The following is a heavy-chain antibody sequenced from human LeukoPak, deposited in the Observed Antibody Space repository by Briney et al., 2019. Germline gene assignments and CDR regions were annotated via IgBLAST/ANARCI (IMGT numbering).Heavy chain of an antibody. CDR3: ARGRCSSTSCPGDNWFDP. D-gene: IGHD2-2*01. CDR1: GGTFSSYA. V-gene: IGHV1-69*01. J-gene: IGHJ5*02. Sequence: EASVKVSCKASGGTFSSYAISWVRQAPGQGLEWMGGIIPIFGTANYAQKFQGRVTITADESTSTAYMELSSLRSEDTAVYSCARGRCSSTSCPGDNWFDPWGQGTLVTVSS. CDR2: IIPIFGTA.